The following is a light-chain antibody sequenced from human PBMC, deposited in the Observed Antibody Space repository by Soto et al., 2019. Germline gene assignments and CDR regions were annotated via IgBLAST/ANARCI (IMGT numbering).Light chain of an antibody. CDR2: GAS. Sequence: TQSPATLSVSAGAGVTLSCMAIQRVSISYLAWYQQKPGQAPRLLIYGASSRGTGIPDRFSGSGSGTDFTLTISRLEPEDFAVYYCQQYGSSPWSFGQGTKVDIK. V-gene: IGKV3-20*01. CDR1: QRVSISY. CDR3: QQYGSSPWS. J-gene: IGKJ1*01.